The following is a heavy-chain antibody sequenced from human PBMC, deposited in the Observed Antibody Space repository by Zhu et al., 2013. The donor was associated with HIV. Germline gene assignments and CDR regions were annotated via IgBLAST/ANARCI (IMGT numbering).Heavy chain of an antibody. J-gene: IGHJ3*02. CDR3: ARRIVVVPTDHDAFDI. Sequence: QVQLVQSGTEVKKPGASLKDSCEASGYSFTTYAISWVRQAPGQGLEWLGWISGYNGNTNYAQKLQGRVTMTTDTSTSTAYMELRSLRSDDTAVYYCARRIVVVPTDHDAFDIWGQGTMVTVSS. CDR2: ISGYNGNT. V-gene: IGHV1-18*01. CDR1: GYSFTTYA. D-gene: IGHD2-2*01.